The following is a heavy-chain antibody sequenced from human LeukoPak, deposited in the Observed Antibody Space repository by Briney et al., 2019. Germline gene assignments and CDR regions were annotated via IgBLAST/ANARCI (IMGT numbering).Heavy chain of an antibody. V-gene: IGHV3-7*01. CDR1: RFTFSTYW. CDR3: ARDHYSDTSRVPFDY. Sequence: GGSLRLSCAASRFTFSTYWMTRVRQAPGKGLEWVANIKYDGREKYYVDSVKGRFTISRDNARNSIYLQMSSLRVDDTAVYYCARDHYSDTSRVPFDYWGQGILVTVSS. D-gene: IGHD3-22*01. J-gene: IGHJ4*02. CDR2: IKYDGREK.